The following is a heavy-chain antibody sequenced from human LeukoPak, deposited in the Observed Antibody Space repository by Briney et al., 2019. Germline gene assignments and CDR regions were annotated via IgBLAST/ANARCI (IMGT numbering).Heavy chain of an antibody. CDR1: GFTFSSYG. Sequence: GGSLRLSCAASGFTFSSYGMHWVRQTPGKGLEWVAVIWYDGSNKYYADSVKGRFTISRDNPKNTLYLQMNSLRAEDTAVYYCARDHRRYYYGSGSPDYWGQGTLVTVSS. J-gene: IGHJ4*02. CDR2: IWYDGSNK. CDR3: ARDHRRYYYGSGSPDY. D-gene: IGHD3-10*01. V-gene: IGHV3-33*01.